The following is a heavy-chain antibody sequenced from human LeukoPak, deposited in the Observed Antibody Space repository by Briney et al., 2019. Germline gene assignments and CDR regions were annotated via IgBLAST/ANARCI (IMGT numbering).Heavy chain of an antibody. CDR2: ISSSSSTI. J-gene: IGHJ4*02. CDR3: ARDLPIDY. CDR1: GFTFSSYS. V-gene: IGHV3-48*04. Sequence: GGSLTLSCAASGFTFSSYSMNWVRQAPGKGLEWVSYISSSSSTIYYADSVKGRFTISRDNAKNSLYLQVNSLRAEDTAVYYCARDLPIDYWGQGTLVTVSS.